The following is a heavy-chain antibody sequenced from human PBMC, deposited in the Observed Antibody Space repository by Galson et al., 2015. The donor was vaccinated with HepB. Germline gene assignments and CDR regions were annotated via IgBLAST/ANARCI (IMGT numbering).Heavy chain of an antibody. D-gene: IGHD5-24*01. J-gene: IGHJ4*02. CDR3: AGGRWLQLPGY. CDR2: ICYSGSP. V-gene: IGHV4-59*03. Sequence: SETLSLTCTVSGGSISNYCWSWIRQPPGKRLEWIGYICYSGSPNYNPSLKSRVTISVDTSKNQFSLTLSSVTAADTAVYYCAGGRWLQLPGYWGQGTLVTVSS. CDR1: GGSISNYC.